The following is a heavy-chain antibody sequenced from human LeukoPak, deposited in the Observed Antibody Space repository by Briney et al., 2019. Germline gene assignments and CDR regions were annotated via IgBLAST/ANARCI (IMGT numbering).Heavy chain of an antibody. CDR2: INHSGST. Sequence: TSETLSLTCAVYGGSFSGYYWSWIRQPPGKGLEWIGEINHSGSTNYNPSLKSRVTISVDTSKNQFSLNLSSVTAADTAVYYCARGDYNDGGGYLDHWGQGALVTVSS. J-gene: IGHJ5*02. V-gene: IGHV4-34*01. D-gene: IGHD3-22*01. CDR1: GGSFSGYY. CDR3: ARGDYNDGGGYLDH.